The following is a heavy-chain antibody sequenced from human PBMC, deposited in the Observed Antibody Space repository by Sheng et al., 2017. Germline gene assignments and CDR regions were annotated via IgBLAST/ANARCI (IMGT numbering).Heavy chain of an antibody. CDR3: ARDFLGGSGTYYAYFDL. V-gene: IGHV4-39*07. J-gene: IGHJ2*01. CDR1: GGSISSSTYY. CDR2: IYYSGNT. Sequence: QLQLQESGPGLVKPSETLSLTCTVSGGSISSSTYYWGWIRQPPGKGLEWIGSIYYSGNTYYSSSLKSRVTISVDTSKNQFSLRLSSVTAADTAVYFCARDFLGGSGTYYAYFDLWGRGTWSLSPQ. D-gene: IGHD3-10*01.